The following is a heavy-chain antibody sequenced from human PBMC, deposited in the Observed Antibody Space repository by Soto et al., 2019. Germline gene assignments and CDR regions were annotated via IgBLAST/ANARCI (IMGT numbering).Heavy chain of an antibody. CDR2: IYYSGST. V-gene: IGHV4-59*01. CDR1: GGSISSYY. Sequence: SETLSLTCTVSGGSISSYYWSWIRQPPGKGLEWIGYIYYSGSTNYNPSLKSRVTISVDTSKNQFSLKLSSVTAADTAVYYCARGRDGYNFFDYWGQGTLVTVSS. D-gene: IGHD5-12*01. J-gene: IGHJ4*02. CDR3: ARGRDGYNFFDY.